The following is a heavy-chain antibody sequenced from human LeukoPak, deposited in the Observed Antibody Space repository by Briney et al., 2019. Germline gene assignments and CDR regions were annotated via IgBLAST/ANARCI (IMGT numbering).Heavy chain of an antibody. J-gene: IGHJ4*02. CDR3: ARFGSITIFGVVIAPYDY. CDR2: IYSGGST. V-gene: IGHV3-66*02. CDR1: GFTLSSNY. Sequence: GGSLRLSCAASGFTLSSNYMSWVRQAPGKGLEWVSVIYSGGSTYYADSVKGRFTISRDNSKSTLYLQMNSLRAEDTAVYYCARFGSITIFGVVIAPYDYWGQGTLVTVSS. D-gene: IGHD3-3*01.